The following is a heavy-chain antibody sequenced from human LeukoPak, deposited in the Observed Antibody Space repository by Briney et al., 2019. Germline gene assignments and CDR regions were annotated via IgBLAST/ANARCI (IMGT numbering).Heavy chain of an antibody. CDR2: IYYSGST. J-gene: IGHJ3*02. CDR3: ARRRSSTSWYYAFDI. CDR1: GGSISSSSYY. Sequence: SETLSLTCTVSGGSISSSSYYWGWIRQPPGKGLEWIGSIYYSGSTYYNPSLKSRVTISVDTSKNQFSLKLSSVTAADAAVYYCARRRSSTSWYYAFDIWGQGTMVTVSS. D-gene: IGHD2-2*01. V-gene: IGHV4-39*01.